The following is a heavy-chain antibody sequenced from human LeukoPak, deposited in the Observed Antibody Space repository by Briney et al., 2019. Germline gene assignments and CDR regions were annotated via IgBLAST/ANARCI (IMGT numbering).Heavy chain of an antibody. D-gene: IGHD1-7*01. J-gene: IGHJ4*02. CDR2: INPSGGST. Sequence: ASVKVSCKASGYTFTSYYMHWVRQAPGQGLEWMGIINPSGGSTSYAQKFQGRVTMTRDTSTSTVYMELSSLRSEDTAVYYCASFCVRNYPRPGPLPDGICFDYWGQGTLVTVSS. CDR1: GYTFTSYY. V-gene: IGHV1-46*01. CDR3: ASFCVRNYPRPGPLPDGICFDY.